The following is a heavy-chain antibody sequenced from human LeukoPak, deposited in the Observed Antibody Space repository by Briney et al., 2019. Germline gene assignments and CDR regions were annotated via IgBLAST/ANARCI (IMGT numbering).Heavy chain of an antibody. Sequence: ASVKVSCKASGYTFTGYYMHWVRQAPGQGLEWMGWINPNSGGTNYAQKFQGRVTMTRDTSISTAYMELSRLRSDDTAVYYRARVSHSGSYYSDYWGQGTLVTVSS. J-gene: IGHJ4*02. CDR3: ARVSHSGSYYSDY. CDR2: INPNSGGT. V-gene: IGHV1-2*02. CDR1: GYTFTGYY. D-gene: IGHD1-26*01.